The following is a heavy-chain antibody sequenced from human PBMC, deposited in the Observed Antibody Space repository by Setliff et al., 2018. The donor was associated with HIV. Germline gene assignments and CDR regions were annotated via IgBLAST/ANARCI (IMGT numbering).Heavy chain of an antibody. CDR2: INSDGSGT. Sequence: PGGSLRLSCAASGFTFSSYWMHWVRQAPGKGLVWVSRINSDGSGTSYADSVKGRFTISRDNAKNTLYLQMNSLRVEDTAVYYCAKAGAVIIDQRLDSWGQGTLVTVSS. CDR1: GFTFSSYW. J-gene: IGHJ4*02. D-gene: IGHD1-26*01. CDR3: AKAGAVIIDQRLDS. V-gene: IGHV3-74*01.